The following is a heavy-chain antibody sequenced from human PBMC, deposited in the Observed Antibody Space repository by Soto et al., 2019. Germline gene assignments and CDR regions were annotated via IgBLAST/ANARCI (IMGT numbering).Heavy chain of an antibody. V-gene: IGHV4-31*02. CDR3: ARVGDCTGGTCYYGWFDP. Sequence: QVQLQESGPGLVKPSQTLSLTCTVSGGSISSGDFHWSWIRQHPGKGLEWIGYIYYSGSTYYNPSLQSRVTMSVDTSKNQFSLKLSSVTAADTAVYYCARVGDCTGGTCYYGWFDPWGQGTLVTVSS. D-gene: IGHD2-15*01. CDR2: IYYSGST. J-gene: IGHJ5*02. CDR1: GGSISSGDFH.